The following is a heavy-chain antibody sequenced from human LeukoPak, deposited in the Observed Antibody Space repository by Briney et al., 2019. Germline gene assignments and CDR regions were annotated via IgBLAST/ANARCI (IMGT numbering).Heavy chain of an antibody. CDR2: IYTGGTT. CDR3: AREGRFQSFDY. Sequence: GGSLRLSCAASGFSVSSNYVSWVRQAPGKGLKWVSVIYTGGTTHYAPSVMGRFTISRDDSQNTVHLHMSGLRDEDTALYYCAREGRFQSFDYWGQGTLVSVSS. J-gene: IGHJ4*02. CDR1: GFSVSSNY. V-gene: IGHV3-53*01.